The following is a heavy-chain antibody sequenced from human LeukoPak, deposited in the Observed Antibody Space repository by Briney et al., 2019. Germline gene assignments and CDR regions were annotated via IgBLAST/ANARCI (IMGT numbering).Heavy chain of an antibody. CDR3: ARVYTNFPRYYYYMDV. V-gene: IGHV3-11*01. CDR2: ISSSGSTI. CDR1: GFTFSDYY. J-gene: IGHJ6*03. D-gene: IGHD2-8*01. Sequence: GGSLRLSCAASGFTFSDYYMSWIRQAPGKGLEWVSYISSSGSTIYYADSVKGRFTISRDNAKNPLYLQMNSLRAEDTAVYYCARVYTNFPRYYYYMDVWAKGPRSPSP.